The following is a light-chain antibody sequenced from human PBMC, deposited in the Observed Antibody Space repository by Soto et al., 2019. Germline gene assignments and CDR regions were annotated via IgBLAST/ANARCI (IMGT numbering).Light chain of an antibody. CDR1: QSVSTN. Sequence: EIVMTQSPATLSVSPGEGATLSCRASQSVSTNLAWYQQNPGQAPRLLIYGASTRATDIPARFSGSGSGTEFTLTISSLQSEDFAVYYCRQYNDWPLTFGGGTKVEIK. J-gene: IGKJ4*01. CDR3: RQYNDWPLT. V-gene: IGKV3-15*01. CDR2: GAS.